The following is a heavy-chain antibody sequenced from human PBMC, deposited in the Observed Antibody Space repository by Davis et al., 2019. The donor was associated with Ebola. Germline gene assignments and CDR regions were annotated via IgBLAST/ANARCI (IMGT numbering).Heavy chain of an antibody. Sequence: ASVKVSCKASGYTFTSYYMHWVRQAPGQGLEWMGGIIPIFGTANYAQKFQGRVTMTTDTSTSTAYMELRSLRSDDTAVYYCARDLTMIVVRGSFDYWGQGTLVTVSS. CDR3: ARDLTMIVVRGSFDY. J-gene: IGHJ4*02. D-gene: IGHD3-22*01. CDR1: GYTFTSYY. CDR2: IIPIFGTA. V-gene: IGHV1-46*01.